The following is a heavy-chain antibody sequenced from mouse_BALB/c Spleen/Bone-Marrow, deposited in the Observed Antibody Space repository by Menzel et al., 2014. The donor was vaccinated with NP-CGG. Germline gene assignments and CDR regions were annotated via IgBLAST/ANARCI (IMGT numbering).Heavy chain of an antibody. Sequence: VQLQESGPGLVAPSQSLSITCTVSGFSLTSYGVHWVRQPPGKGLEWLGVIWAGGSTNYNSALMSRLSISKDNSKSQVFLKMNSLQTDDTAMYYCARDYDEWLAYWGQGTLVTVSA. V-gene: IGHV2-9*02. D-gene: IGHD2-12*01. CDR1: GFSLTSYG. J-gene: IGHJ3*01. CDR2: IWAGGST. CDR3: ARDYDEWLAY.